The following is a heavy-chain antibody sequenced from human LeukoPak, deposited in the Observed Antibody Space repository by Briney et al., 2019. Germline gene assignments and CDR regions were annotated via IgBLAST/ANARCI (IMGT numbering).Heavy chain of an antibody. CDR2: IIPIFGTA. D-gene: IGHD3-3*01. V-gene: IGHV1-69*13. J-gene: IGHJ6*03. CDR3: ARGAILEDYMDV. Sequence: SVKVSCKASGGTFSSYAISWVRQAPGQGLEWMGGIIPIFGTANYAQKFQGRVTITADESTSTAYMELSSLRSEDTAVYYCARGAILEDYMDVWGKGTTVTVSS. CDR1: GGTFSSYA.